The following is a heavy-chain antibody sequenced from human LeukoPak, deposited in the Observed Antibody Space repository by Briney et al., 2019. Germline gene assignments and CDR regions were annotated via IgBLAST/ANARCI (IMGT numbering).Heavy chain of an antibody. CDR2: ISRSGSTT. CDR1: GFTYSSYE. V-gene: IGHV3-48*03. J-gene: IGHJ1*01. CDR3: ARDSGTWFYLQD. D-gene: IGHD2/OR15-2a*01. Sequence: GGSLRLSCAASGFTYSSYEMNWVRQAPGKGLEWVSYISRSGSTTNYADSVKGRFTISRDNPKNTLYLQMNSLRGEDTAVYFCARDSGTWFYLQDWGQGTLVTVSS.